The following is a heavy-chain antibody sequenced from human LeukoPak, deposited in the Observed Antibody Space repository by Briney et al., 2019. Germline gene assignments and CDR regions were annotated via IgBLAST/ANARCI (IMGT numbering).Heavy chain of an antibody. CDR3: ARGPTYYDFWSGYYPTYYYTDV. Sequence: ASVKVSCKASGYTFTSYDINWVRQATGQGLEWMGWMNPNSGNTGYAQKFQGRVTMTRNTSISTAYMELSSLRSEDTAVYYCARGPTYYDFWSGYYPTYYYTDVWGKGTTVTVSS. V-gene: IGHV1-8*01. J-gene: IGHJ6*03. D-gene: IGHD3-3*01. CDR1: GYTFTSYD. CDR2: MNPNSGNT.